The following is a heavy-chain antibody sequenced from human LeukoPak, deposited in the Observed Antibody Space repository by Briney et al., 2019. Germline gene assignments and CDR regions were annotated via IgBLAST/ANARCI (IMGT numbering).Heavy chain of an antibody. V-gene: IGHV4-4*02. CDR2: IYHSGST. D-gene: IGHD6-13*01. CDR1: GGSISSSNW. CDR3: ASLIGPYSSSWYGDY. J-gene: IGHJ4*02. Sequence: PSETLSLTCTVSGGSISSSNWWSWVRQPPGKGLEWIGEIYHSGSTNYNPSLKSRVTISVDKSKNQFSLKLSSVTAADTAVYYCASLIGPYSSSWYGDYWGQGTLVTVSS.